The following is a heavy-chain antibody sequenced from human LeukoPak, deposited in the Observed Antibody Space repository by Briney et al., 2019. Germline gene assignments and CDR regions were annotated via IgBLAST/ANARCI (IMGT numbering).Heavy chain of an antibody. D-gene: IGHD6-13*01. CDR1: GGSISSSSYY. CDR2: IYYSGST. J-gene: IGHJ5*02. Sequence: SEALSPTCTVSGGSISSSSYYWGWIRQPPGKGLEWIGSIYYSGSTYYNPYLKSRVTISVDTSKNQFSLTLSSVTAADTAVYYCARSSGYSSSGGLNWFDTWGQGTLVTASA. V-gene: IGHV4-39*01. CDR3: ARSSGYSSSGGLNWFDT.